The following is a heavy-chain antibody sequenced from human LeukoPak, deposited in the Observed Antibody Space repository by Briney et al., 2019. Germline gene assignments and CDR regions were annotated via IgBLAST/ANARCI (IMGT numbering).Heavy chain of an antibody. CDR1: GYSFTYYW. V-gene: IGHV5-51*01. J-gene: IGHJ3*02. Sequence: GESLKISGKGSGYSFTYYWVVWVRQMPGKGLEWMGVIYPGDSDTRYSPSFQGQVTISADKSITTAYLQWSSLKASDTAMYYCARILQPAERGALDIWGQGTMVTVSS. CDR3: ARILQPAERGALDI. D-gene: IGHD2-2*01. CDR2: IYPGDSDT.